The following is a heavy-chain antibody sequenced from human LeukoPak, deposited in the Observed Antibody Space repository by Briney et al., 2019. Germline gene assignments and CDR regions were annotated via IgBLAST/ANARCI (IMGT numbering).Heavy chain of an antibody. V-gene: IGHV3-23*01. CDR1: GFTVSSNY. J-gene: IGHJ4*02. D-gene: IGHD2-15*01. CDR2: ISGSGGST. CDR3: AKEGVVSDAFDY. Sequence: PGGSLRLSCAASGFTVSSNYMSWVRQAPGKGLEWVSAISGSGGSTYYADSVKGRFTISRDNSKNTLYLQMNSLRAEDTAVYYCAKEGVVSDAFDYWGQGTLVTVSS.